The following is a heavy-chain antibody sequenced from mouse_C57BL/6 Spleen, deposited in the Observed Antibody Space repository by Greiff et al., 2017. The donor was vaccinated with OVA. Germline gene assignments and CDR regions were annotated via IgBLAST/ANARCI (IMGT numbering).Heavy chain of an antibody. V-gene: IGHV5-9*01. CDR3: ARAAPFAY. Sequence: EVKVVESGGGLVKPGGSLKLSCAASGFTFSSYTMSWVRQTPEKRLEWVATISGGGGNTYYPDSVKGRFTISRDNAKNTLYLQMSSLWSEYAALYYCARAAPFAYWGQGTLVTVSA. CDR1: GFTFSSYT. J-gene: IGHJ3*01. CDR2: ISGGGGNT.